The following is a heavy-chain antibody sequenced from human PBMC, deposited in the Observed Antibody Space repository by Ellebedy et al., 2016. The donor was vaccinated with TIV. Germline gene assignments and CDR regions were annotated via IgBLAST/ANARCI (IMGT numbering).Heavy chain of an antibody. J-gene: IGHJ4*02. CDR2: LTASGDYT. CDR3: AKERHGSGTHYFDL. D-gene: IGHD3-10*01. Sequence: GGSLRLSCAASGFTFKLYAMSWVRQAPGKGLEWVSSLTASGDYTDYADSVRGRFTISRDNFKNTVFLQMNSLRADDTAVYYCAKERHGSGTHYFDLWGQGTLVTVSP. V-gene: IGHV3-23*01. CDR1: GFTFKLYA.